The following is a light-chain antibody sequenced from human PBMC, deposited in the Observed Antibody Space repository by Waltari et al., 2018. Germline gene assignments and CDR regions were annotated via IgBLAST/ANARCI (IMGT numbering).Light chain of an antibody. Sequence: EIVMTQSPATLSVSPGERATLSCRASQSVGNDLAWYHQAPGQAPRLLIYGASSRATGVPARFSGSESGTEFTLTITSLQSGDFGTYFCQQYKEWPPWTFGQGTRVDTK. CDR3: QQYKEWPPWT. J-gene: IGKJ1*01. CDR1: QSVGND. CDR2: GAS. V-gene: IGKV3-15*01.